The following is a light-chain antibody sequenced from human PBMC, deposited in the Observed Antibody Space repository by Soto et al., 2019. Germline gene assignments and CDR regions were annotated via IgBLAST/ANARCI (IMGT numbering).Light chain of an antibody. J-gene: IGKJ3*01. V-gene: IGKV4-1*01. CDR3: QQYYSTPFT. Sequence: DIVMTQSPDSLAVSLGERATIYCKSSQSVLHSSNNKDYLAWYQQKPGHSPKLLIYWASTRESGVPDRFSGSGSATEFTLTISSLQAEDVAVYYCQQYYSTPFTFGPGTKVDIK. CDR2: WAS. CDR1: QSVLHSSNNKDY.